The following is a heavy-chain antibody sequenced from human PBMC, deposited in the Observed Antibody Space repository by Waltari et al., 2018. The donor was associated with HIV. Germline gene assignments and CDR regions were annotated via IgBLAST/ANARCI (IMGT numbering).Heavy chain of an antibody. CDR3: ARERGGGYYFDD. CDR1: GFTFSSYW. D-gene: IGHD5-12*01. CDR2: IKQDGSER. Sequence: EVQLVESGGGLVQPGGSLRLSCAASGFTFSSYWMSWVRQAQGKGLEWVTNIKQDGSERYYVDSVKSLFTISRDNAQNALYLQMNGLSAEYTAVYYCARERGGGYYFDDWGQGTLVTDSS. V-gene: IGHV3-7*01. J-gene: IGHJ4*02.